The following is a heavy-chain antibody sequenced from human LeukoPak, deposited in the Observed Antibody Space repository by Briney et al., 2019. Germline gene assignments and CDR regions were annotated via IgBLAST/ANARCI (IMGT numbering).Heavy chain of an antibody. V-gene: IGHV3-23*01. CDR3: TKWGDYDGLPGYYDSDC. D-gene: IGHD3-9*01. CDR2: ITGSGGST. J-gene: IGHJ4*02. Sequence: GASLRLSCAASGFTFSNYAMSWVRQAPGKGLEWVSAITGSGGSTWYADSVKGHFTISRDNSKNTLYLQMNSLGAEDTAVYYCTKWGDYDGLPGYYDSDCWGQGTLVTVSS. CDR1: GFTFSNYA.